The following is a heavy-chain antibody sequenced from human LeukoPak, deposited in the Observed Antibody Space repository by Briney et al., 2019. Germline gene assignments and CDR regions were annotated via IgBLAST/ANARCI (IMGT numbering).Heavy chain of an antibody. V-gene: IGHV3-7*01. CDR1: GFTFSSYA. Sequence: GGSLRLSCAASGFTFSSYAMSWVRQAPGKGLEWVANIDPHGNNKLYVDSVKGRFSISRDNAKNSLYLQMNSLRVEDTAIYYCAREHWSTPDCWGQGTLVTVSS. D-gene: IGHD2-8*02. CDR2: IDPHGNNK. CDR3: AREHWSTPDC. J-gene: IGHJ4*02.